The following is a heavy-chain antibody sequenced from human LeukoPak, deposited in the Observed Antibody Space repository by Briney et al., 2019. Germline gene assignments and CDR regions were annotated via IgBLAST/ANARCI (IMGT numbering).Heavy chain of an antibody. V-gene: IGHV3-23*01. D-gene: IGHD3-10*02. CDR2: ITSGTRT. Sequence: GGSLRLSCAASGFTFSGYSMNWVRQAPGKGLEWVSGITSGTRTYYADSVKGRFAISRDNSKNTMYLQMNSLRAEDTAVYYCAELGITMIGGVWGKGTTVTISS. CDR1: GFTFSGYS. J-gene: IGHJ6*04. CDR3: AELGITMIGGV.